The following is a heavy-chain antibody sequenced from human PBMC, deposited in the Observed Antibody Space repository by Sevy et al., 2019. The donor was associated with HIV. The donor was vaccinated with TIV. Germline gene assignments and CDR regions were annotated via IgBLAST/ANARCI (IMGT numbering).Heavy chain of an antibody. D-gene: IGHD1-1*01. CDR3: ALERLSSDVAEYFQN. CDR1: GFTFSRYS. V-gene: IGHV3-30*04. J-gene: IGHJ1*01. Sequence: GGSLRLSCAASGFTFSRYSMHWVRQAPGKGLEWVATISFDASNKHYADSVKGRFTISRDNFQNSLFLQMNSLRLEDRAVYYCALERLSSDVAEYFQNWGQGALVTVSS. CDR2: ISFDASNK.